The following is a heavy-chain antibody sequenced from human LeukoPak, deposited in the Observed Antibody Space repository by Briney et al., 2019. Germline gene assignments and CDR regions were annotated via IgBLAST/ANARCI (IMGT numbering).Heavy chain of an antibody. V-gene: IGHV4-4*07. CDR2: IYTSGST. CDR1: GCFISSYY. Sequence: SGTLSLTCTVAGCFISSYYWGWIRQPAGKGLEWIGRIYTSGSTNYNPSLKSRVTMSVDTSKNQFSLKLSSVADAATALYHRARGIPVVRGSQAWFDPWGQGTLVTVSS. D-gene: IGHD3-10*02. CDR3: ARGIPVVRGSQAWFDP. J-gene: IGHJ5*02.